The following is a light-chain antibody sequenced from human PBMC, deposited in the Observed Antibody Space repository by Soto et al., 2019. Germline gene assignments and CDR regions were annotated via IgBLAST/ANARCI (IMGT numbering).Light chain of an antibody. CDR2: GAS. V-gene: IGKV3D-20*02. J-gene: IGKJ4*01. Sequence: EIVLTQSPGTLSLSPGERVTLSCRASQSVSSSYLAWYQQKPGQAPRLLIYGASSRATGIPDRFSGSGSGTDFTLTISRLEPEDFAVYYCQQRSNWPPTFGGGTKVEIK. CDR3: QQRSNWPPT. CDR1: QSVSSSY.